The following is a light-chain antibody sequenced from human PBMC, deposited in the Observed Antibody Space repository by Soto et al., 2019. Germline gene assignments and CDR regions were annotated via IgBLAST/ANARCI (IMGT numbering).Light chain of an antibody. V-gene: IGLV2-23*01. CDR1: SSDVGSYNL. CDR2: EGT. CDR3: CASTPGRTWV. Sequence: QSALTQPASVSGSPGQSITIFCTGTSSDVGSYNLVSWYQQHPTKAPKHMIFEGTKRPSGVSNRFSGSKSVNTASLTISGLQAEDEADYYCCASTPGRTWVFGGGTKVTVL. J-gene: IGLJ3*02.